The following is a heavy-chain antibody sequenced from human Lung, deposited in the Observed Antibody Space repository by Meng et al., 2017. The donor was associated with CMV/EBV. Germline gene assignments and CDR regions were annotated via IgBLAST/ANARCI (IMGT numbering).Heavy chain of an antibody. J-gene: IGHJ4*02. CDR3: AKTLNGYGGEDS. CDR1: GFTFNSYA. Sequence: SXTASGFTFNSYAMTWVRQAPGKGLEWVSLISDSGDSPYYADSVKGRFIISRDNSKNMVYLQMKSLRADDTAIYYCAKTLNGYGGEDSWGQGTLVTVSS. V-gene: IGHV3-23*01. D-gene: IGHD5-18*01. CDR2: ISDSGDSP.